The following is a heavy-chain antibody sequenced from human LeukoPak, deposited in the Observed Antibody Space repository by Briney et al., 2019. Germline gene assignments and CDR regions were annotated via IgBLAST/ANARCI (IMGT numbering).Heavy chain of an antibody. J-gene: IGHJ5*02. CDR1: GGSFSGYY. CDR2: VNESGGT. V-gene: IGHV4-34*01. D-gene: IGHD1-26*01. Sequence: SETLSLTCAVYGGSFSGYYWSWIRQTPAKGMEWIGEVNESGGTNISPSLRSRVILSVDTSKNQFSLKLISVTVADTAIYYCARGQGATVPQVGKNWFDPWGQGTRVTVSS. CDR3: ARGQGATVPQVGKNWFDP.